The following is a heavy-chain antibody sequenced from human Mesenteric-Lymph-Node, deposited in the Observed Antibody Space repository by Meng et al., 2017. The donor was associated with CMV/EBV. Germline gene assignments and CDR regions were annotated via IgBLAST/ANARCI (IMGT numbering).Heavy chain of an antibody. V-gene: IGHV3-30*03. CDR1: GFTFSSYS. CDR2: ISYDGSNK. Sequence: GESLKISCAASGFTFSSYSMNWVRQAPGKGLEWVAVISYDGSNKYYADSVKGRFNVSRDDSENTLYLQMDTLRADDTGLYYCARDQFRWGSDAFDIWGQGTVVTVSS. CDR3: ARDQFRWGSDAFDI. J-gene: IGHJ3*02. D-gene: IGHD2-21*01.